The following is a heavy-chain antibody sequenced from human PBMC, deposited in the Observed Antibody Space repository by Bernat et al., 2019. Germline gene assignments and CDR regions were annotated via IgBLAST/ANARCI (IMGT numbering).Heavy chain of an antibody. CDR2: IIPIFGTA. CDR1: GGTFSSYA. Sequence: QVQLVQSGAEVKKPGSSVKVSCKASGGTFSSYAISWVRQAPGQGLEWMGGIIPIFGTANYAQKLPGRVTITADKSTSPAYMELSSLRSEDTAVYDCARCIAARSVWYFDLWGRGTLVTVSS. J-gene: IGHJ2*01. CDR3: ARCIAARSVWYFDL. V-gene: IGHV1-69*06. D-gene: IGHD6-6*01.